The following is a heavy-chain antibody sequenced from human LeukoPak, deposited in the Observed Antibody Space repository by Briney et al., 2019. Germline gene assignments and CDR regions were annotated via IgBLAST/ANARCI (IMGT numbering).Heavy chain of an antibody. V-gene: IGHV4-59*08. J-gene: IGHJ3*02. CDR3: ARQTGYSYGYSLDAFDI. D-gene: IGHD5-18*01. CDR2: ISYSGNT. Sequence: PSETLSLTCTVSGGSISSYYWSWIRQPPWKGLEWIGYISYSGNTNYNPSLKSRVTTSVDTSKNQFSLKLSSVTAADTAVYYCARQTGYSYGYSLDAFDIWGQGTMVTVSS. CDR1: GGSISSYY.